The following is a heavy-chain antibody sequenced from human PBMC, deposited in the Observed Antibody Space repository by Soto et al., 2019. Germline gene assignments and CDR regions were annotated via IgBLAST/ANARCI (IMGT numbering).Heavy chain of an antibody. CDR2: IIPIFGTA. D-gene: IGHD1-20*01. CDR3: ARDSLSSITGSYWFDP. V-gene: IGHV1-69*01. J-gene: IGHJ5*02. Sequence: SLKRDCTTAGCTFSSYPISWVSQTPGQGLEWMGGIIPIFGTANYAQKFQGRVTITADESTSTAYMELSSLRSEDTAVYYCARDSLSSITGSYWFDPWGQGTLVTVSS. CDR1: GCTFSSYP.